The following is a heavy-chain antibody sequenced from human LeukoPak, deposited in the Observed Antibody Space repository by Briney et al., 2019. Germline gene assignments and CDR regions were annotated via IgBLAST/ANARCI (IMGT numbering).Heavy chain of an antibody. CDR1: GFTFSSYA. J-gene: IGHJ4*02. CDR2: ISYDGSNK. CDR3: ARANTGDGYTY. V-gene: IGHV3-30-3*01. Sequence: GGSLRLSCAASGFTFSSYAMHWVRQAPGKGLEWVAVISYDGSNKYYADSVKGRFTISRDNSKNTLYLQMNSLRAEDTAVYYCARANTGDGYTYWGQGTLVTVSS. D-gene: IGHD5-24*01.